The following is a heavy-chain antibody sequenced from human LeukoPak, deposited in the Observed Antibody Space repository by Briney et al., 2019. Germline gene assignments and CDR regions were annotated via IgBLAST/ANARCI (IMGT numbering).Heavy chain of an antibody. Sequence: GGSLRLSCAASGFTFSIYEMNWVRQAPGKGLEWLSYIGTSDDTVYYADSVKGRFTISRDNSKNSVFLQMKSLRGEDTARYYCARGLRFDYWGQGALVTASS. CDR3: ARGLRFDY. CDR1: GFTFSIYE. J-gene: IGHJ4*02. V-gene: IGHV3-48*03. CDR2: IGTSDDTV.